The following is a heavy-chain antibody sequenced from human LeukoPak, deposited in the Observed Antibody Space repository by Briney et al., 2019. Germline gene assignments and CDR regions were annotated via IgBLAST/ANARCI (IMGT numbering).Heavy chain of an antibody. CDR2: IKTNIGGI. Sequence: GASVKVSCKTSGYSFTNYYMHWVRQAPGQGLEWMGWIKTNIGGINSSQKLHGRITMTRDTSITTVYMEVSWLPSDDTAIYYCASADRFHGGPYLIGPWGQGTLV. CDR3: ASADRFHGGPYLIGP. D-gene: IGHD3-3*01. CDR1: GYSFTNYY. J-gene: IGHJ4*02. V-gene: IGHV1-2*02.